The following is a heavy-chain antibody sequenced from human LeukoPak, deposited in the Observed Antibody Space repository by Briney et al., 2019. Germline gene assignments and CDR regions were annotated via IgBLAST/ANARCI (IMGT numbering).Heavy chain of an antibody. CDR2: RNPNSGRT. Sequence: ASVKLSCKASGYTFTNYDINWGRQATGQGLKWWGWRNPNSGRTGFAQKFQGRLTMTADTSISTAYMELSSLTSDDTAVYYCARGPVSTHGMDVWGQGTTVTVSS. J-gene: IGHJ6*02. CDR1: GYTFTNYD. D-gene: IGHD6-13*01. V-gene: IGHV1-8*01. CDR3: ARGPVSTHGMDV.